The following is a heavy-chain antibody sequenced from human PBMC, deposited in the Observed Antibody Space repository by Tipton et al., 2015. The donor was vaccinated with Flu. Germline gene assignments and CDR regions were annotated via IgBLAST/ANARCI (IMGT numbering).Heavy chain of an antibody. CDR3: ARDRSGSSSYYGAFDI. J-gene: IGHJ3*02. CDR2: IYTSGST. CDR1: CGSINSGSYY. Sequence: TLSLTCTVSCGSINSGSYYWSWIRQPAGQGLQWIGRIYTSGSTNYNFSLNSRVTISVDTSKNQFYLRLTSVTAADTAIYYCARDRSGSSSYYGAFDIWGQGTMVNVSS. D-gene: IGHD3-10*01. V-gene: IGHV4-61*02.